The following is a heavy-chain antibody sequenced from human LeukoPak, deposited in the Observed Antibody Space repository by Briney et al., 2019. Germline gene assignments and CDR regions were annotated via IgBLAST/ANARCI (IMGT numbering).Heavy chain of an antibody. J-gene: IGHJ4*02. CDR1: GGSITSRDC. CDR2: ICLDGRI. CDR3: ASQGGPRNDF. D-gene: IGHD2-15*01. V-gene: IGHV4-4*02. Sequence: PSETLSLTCGVSGGSITSRDCWSWVRQPPGKGLEWIGEICLDGRIHYTPSLKSRISISIDRSKDQFSLNLISVAAADTAIYFCASQGGPRNDFWGQGTLVTVSS.